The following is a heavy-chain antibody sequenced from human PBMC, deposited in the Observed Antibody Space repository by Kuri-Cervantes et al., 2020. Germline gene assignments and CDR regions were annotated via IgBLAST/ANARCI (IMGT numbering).Heavy chain of an antibody. CDR2: ISSSSSTI. J-gene: IGHJ4*02. V-gene: IGHV3-48*01. Sequence: GESLKISCAASGFTFSSYSMNWVRQAPGKGLEWVSYISSSSSTIYYADSVKGRFTISRDNAKNSLYLQMNSLRAEDTAVYYCARDLLIHYHDSSGYSPFDYWGQGTLVTVSS. CDR1: GFTFSSYS. CDR3: ARDLLIHYHDSSGYSPFDY. D-gene: IGHD3-22*01.